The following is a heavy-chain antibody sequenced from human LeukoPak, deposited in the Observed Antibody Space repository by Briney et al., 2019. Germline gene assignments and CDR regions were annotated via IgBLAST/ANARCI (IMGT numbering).Heavy chain of an antibody. CDR3: ARRDGSYFDY. Sequence: PGGSLKISCKGSGYSFPDYWIGWVRQMPGKGLEWMGIIYPGDSETRYSPSFQGQVSISADKSISTAYLQWSSLKASDTAMYYCARRDGSYFDYWGQGTLVTVSS. CDR1: GYSFPDYW. CDR2: IYPGDSET. V-gene: IGHV5-51*01. D-gene: IGHD5-24*01. J-gene: IGHJ4*02.